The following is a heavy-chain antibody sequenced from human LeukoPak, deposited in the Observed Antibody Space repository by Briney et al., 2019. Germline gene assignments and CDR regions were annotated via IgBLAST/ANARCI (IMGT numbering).Heavy chain of an antibody. D-gene: IGHD2-8*01. CDR1: PFTFSSYG. J-gene: IGHJ6*03. CDR3: AKDRCSNGVGCYYYYMDV. Sequence: PGGSLRLSCAASPFTFSSYGMHWVHQAPGKGLEWVAYIQYDGSNQQYADSVKGRFSISRDSSKNILYLQMNSLRAEDTAVYYCAKDRCSNGVGCYYYYMDVWGKGTTVTIS. V-gene: IGHV3-30*02. CDR2: IQYDGSNQ.